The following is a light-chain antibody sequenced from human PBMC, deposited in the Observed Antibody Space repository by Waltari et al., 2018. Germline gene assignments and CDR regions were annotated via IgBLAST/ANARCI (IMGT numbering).Light chain of an antibody. CDR3: QQYDNLLTFT. V-gene: IGKV1-33*01. CDR1: QDISNS. Sequence: DIQLDQSPSSLSASVGDRVTISCQASQDISNSLNWYQQKPGKAPQLLIYGASNLEPGVPSKFSGSGSGTDFTFTINSLQPEDTATYYCQQYDNLLTFTFGPGTKVGMK. J-gene: IGKJ3*01. CDR2: GAS.